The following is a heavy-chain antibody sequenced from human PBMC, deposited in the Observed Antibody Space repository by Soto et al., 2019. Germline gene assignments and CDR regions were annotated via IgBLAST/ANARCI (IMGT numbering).Heavy chain of an antibody. CDR2: IYYSGST. D-gene: IGHD5-12*01. Sequence: SETLSLTCTVSGGSISSGDYYWSWIRQPPGKGLEWIGYIYYSGSTYYNPSLKSRVTISVDTSKNQFSLKLSSVTAADTAVYYCAQLTVDIVATSPGLFDYWGQGTLVTVSS. CDR3: AQLTVDIVATSPGLFDY. CDR1: GGSISSGDYY. V-gene: IGHV4-30-4*01. J-gene: IGHJ4*02.